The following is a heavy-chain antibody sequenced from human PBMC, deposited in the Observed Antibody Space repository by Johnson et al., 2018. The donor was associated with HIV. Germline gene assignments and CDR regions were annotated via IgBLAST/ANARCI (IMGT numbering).Heavy chain of an antibody. Sequence: QLVESGGGLVQPGGSLRLSCAASGFTVTRNYLSWVRQAPGKGLEWVSVIYTGGTTYYPDSVKGRFTNSRDNSKNILYLQMNNLKAEDTAVYYCARDGYDTSGYYGAFDIWGQGTLVTVSS. CDR2: IYTGGTT. CDR1: GFTVTRNY. D-gene: IGHD3-22*01. V-gene: IGHV3-66*01. CDR3: ARDGYDTSGYYGAFDI. J-gene: IGHJ3*02.